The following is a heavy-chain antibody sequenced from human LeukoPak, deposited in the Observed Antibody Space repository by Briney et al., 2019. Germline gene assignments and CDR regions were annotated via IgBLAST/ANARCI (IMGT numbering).Heavy chain of an antibody. D-gene: IGHD1-20*01. Sequence: ASVKVSCKVSGYTLTELSMHWVRQAPGKGLEWMGGFDPEDGETIYAQKFQGRVTMTEDTSTDTAYMELRSLRSDDTAVYYCARGITGTTGVYYYYYMDVWGKGTTVTVSS. J-gene: IGHJ6*03. CDR1: GYTLTELS. CDR2: FDPEDGET. V-gene: IGHV1-24*01. CDR3: ARGITGTTGVYYYYYMDV.